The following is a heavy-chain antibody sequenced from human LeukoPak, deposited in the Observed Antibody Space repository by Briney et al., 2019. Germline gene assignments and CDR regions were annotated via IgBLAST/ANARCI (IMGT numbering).Heavy chain of an antibody. CDR2: FDPEDGET. D-gene: IGHD6-13*01. CDR1: GYTLTELS. Sequence: ASVKVSCKVSGYTLTELSMHWVRQAPGKGLEWMGGFDPEDGETIYAQKFQGRVTMTEDTSTDTAYMELSRLRSDDTAVYYCARANAAAVSNFDYWGQGTLVTVSS. J-gene: IGHJ4*02. V-gene: IGHV1-24*01. CDR3: ARANAAAVSNFDY.